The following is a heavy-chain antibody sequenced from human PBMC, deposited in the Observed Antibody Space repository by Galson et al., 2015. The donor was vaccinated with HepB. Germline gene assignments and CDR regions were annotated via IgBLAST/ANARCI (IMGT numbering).Heavy chain of an antibody. CDR3: AGGDLTVTTGMGYFDY. D-gene: IGHD4-17*01. CDR1: GGSITSSNW. J-gene: IGHJ4*02. V-gene: IGHV4-4*02. Sequence: TLSLTCAVSGGSITSSNWWNWVRQPPGKGLEWIGEIYPSGNTNYNPSLKSRVTISIDKSKNQFSLKLSSVTAADTAVYYCAGGDLTVTTGMGYFDYWGQGTLVTVSS. CDR2: IYPSGNT.